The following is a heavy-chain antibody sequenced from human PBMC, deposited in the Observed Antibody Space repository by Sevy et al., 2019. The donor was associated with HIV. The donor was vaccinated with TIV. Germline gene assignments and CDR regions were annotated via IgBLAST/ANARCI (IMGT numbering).Heavy chain of an antibody. Sequence: GGSLRLSCADSGFTFSSYTMNWVRQAPGKGLEWVSSISASGTYIDYADSVKGRFTISRDNAKNSLYLQMNSLRPDDTAIYYCARGTHDYGDFEGYGMDVWGQGTTVTVSS. CDR3: ARGTHDYGDFEGYGMDV. CDR2: ISASGTYI. CDR1: GFTFSSYT. V-gene: IGHV3-21*01. D-gene: IGHD4-17*01. J-gene: IGHJ6*02.